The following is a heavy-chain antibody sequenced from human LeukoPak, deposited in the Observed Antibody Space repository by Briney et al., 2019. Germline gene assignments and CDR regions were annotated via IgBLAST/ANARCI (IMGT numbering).Heavy chain of an antibody. D-gene: IGHD6-25*01. Sequence: PSETLSLTFTVSGGSISSYYWSWIRQPPGKGLEWIGYIYYSGSTNYNPSLKSRVTISVDTSKNQFSLKLSSVTAADTAVYYCARTRPAGTFDAFDIWGQGTMVTVSS. CDR3: ARTRPAGTFDAFDI. J-gene: IGHJ3*02. CDR2: IYYSGST. CDR1: GGSISSYY. V-gene: IGHV4-59*01.